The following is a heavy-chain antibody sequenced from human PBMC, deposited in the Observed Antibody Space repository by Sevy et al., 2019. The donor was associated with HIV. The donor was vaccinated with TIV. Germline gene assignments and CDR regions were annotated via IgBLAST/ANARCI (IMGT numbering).Heavy chain of an antibody. Sequence: GGSLRLSCAASGFTFDDYTMHWVRQAPGKGLEWVSLISWDGGSTYYADSVKGRFTISRYNSKNSLYLQMNSLRNEDTALYYCAKSAIAAAGTPNYYYYYGMDVWGQGTTVTVSS. CDR2: ISWDGGST. CDR1: GFTFDDYT. D-gene: IGHD6-13*01. CDR3: AKSAIAAAGTPNYYYYYGMDV. V-gene: IGHV3-43*01. J-gene: IGHJ6*02.